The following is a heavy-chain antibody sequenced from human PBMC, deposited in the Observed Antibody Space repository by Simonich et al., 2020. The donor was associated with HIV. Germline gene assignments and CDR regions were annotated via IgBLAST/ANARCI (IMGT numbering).Heavy chain of an antibody. CDR2: ISSSDSTI. J-gene: IGHJ5*02. D-gene: IGHD3-3*01. CDR1: GFTFSSYE. CDR3: ARVWGGDYDALHH. V-gene: IGHV3-48*03. Sequence: EVQLVESGGGLVQPGGSLRLSCAASGFTFSSYEMNWVRQAPGKGLEWISYISSSDSTIYYADSVKDRFTISRDNAKNSLYLQMNSLRAEDTAVYYCARVWGGDYDALHHWGQGTQVTVSS.